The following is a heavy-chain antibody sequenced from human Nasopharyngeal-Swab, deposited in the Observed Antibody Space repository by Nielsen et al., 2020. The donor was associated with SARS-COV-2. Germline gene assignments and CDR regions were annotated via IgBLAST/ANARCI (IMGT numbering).Heavy chain of an antibody. CDR3: AKDLSLGVVAADDY. CDR2: ISYDGSNK. V-gene: IGHV3-30*18. Sequence: GESLKISCAVSGFTFSSYGMHWVRQAPGKGLEWVAVISYDGSNKYYADSVKGRFTISRDNSKNTLYLQMNSLRAEDTAVYYCAKDLSLGVVAADDYWGQGTLVTVSS. D-gene: IGHD2-15*01. CDR1: GFTFSSYG. J-gene: IGHJ4*02.